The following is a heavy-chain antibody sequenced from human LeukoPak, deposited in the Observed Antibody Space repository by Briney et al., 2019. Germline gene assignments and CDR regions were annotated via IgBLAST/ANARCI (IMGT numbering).Heavy chain of an antibody. J-gene: IGHJ4*02. D-gene: IGHD4-17*01. V-gene: IGHV1-2*06. Sequence: ASVKVSCKASGYTFTGYYMHWVLQAPGQGLEWMGRLNPNSGGTNYAQKFQGRVTMTRDTSISTAYMELSRLRSDDTAVYYCATHTPTDPLDYWGQGTLVTVSS. CDR3: ATHTPTDPLDY. CDR1: GYTFTGYY. CDR2: LNPNSGGT.